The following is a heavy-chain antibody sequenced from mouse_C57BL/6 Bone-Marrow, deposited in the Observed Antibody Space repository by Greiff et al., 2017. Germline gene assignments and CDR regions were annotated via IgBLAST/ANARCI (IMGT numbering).Heavy chain of an antibody. CDR2: IDPSDSST. D-gene: IGHD1-1*01. J-gene: IGHJ3*01. CDR1: GYTFTSYG. CDR3: ARCYYGSSFAY. V-gene: IGHV1-50*01. Sequence: QVQLQQPGAELVKPGASVKLSCKASGYTFTSYGMQWVKQRPGQGLEWIGEIDPSDSSTNYNQKFKGKATLTVDTSSSTAYMQLSSLTSEDSAVYYCARCYYGSSFAYWGQGTLVTVSA.